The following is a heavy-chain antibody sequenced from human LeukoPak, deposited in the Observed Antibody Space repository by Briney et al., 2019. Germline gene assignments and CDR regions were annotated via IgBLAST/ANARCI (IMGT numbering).Heavy chain of an antibody. J-gene: IGHJ4*02. Sequence: PGGSLRLSCAASGFTDSTKYMTWVRQAPGKRLEWVSIIYRGTETNYADSVKDRFIISRDFSRNTFLLDLNRLRIDDTAIYYCATGKEWMALDYWGQGSLVTVSS. CDR1: GFTDSTKY. CDR2: IYRGTET. CDR3: ATGKEWMALDY. D-gene: IGHD5-24*01. V-gene: IGHV3-66*01.